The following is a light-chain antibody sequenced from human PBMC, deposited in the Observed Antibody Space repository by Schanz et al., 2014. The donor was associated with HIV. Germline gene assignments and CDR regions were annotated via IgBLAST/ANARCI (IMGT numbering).Light chain of an antibody. V-gene: IGLV1-44*01. J-gene: IGLJ3*02. Sequence: QSVVTQPPSASGTPGQRVTISCSGSSSNIGSNDVNWYQQLPGTAPKLLIYGNNQRPSGVPDRFSGSKSGTSASLAISGLQSEDEADYYCATWVDSLNGWVFGGGTKLTVL. CDR1: SSNIGSND. CDR2: GNN. CDR3: ATWVDSLNGWV.